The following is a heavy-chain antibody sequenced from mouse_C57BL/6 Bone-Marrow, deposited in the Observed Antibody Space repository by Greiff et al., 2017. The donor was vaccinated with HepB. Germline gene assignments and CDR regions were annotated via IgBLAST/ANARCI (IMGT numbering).Heavy chain of an antibody. CDR3: ARYGVIYDGYYDYFDY. Sequence: VQLQQSGAELVKPGASVKLSCKASGYTFTSYWMQWVKQRPGQGLEWIGEIDPSDSYTNYNQKFKGKATLTVDTSSSTAYMQLSSLTSEDSAVYYCARYGVIYDGYYDYFDYWGQGTTLTVSS. D-gene: IGHD2-3*01. J-gene: IGHJ2*01. V-gene: IGHV1-50*01. CDR1: GYTFTSYW. CDR2: IDPSDSYT.